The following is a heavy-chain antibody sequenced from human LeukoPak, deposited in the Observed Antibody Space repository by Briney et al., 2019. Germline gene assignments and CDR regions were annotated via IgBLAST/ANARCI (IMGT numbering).Heavy chain of an antibody. D-gene: IGHD1-26*01. CDR3: ARDTTNSYADDYYFDY. V-gene: IGHV3-66*01. Sequence: GGSLRLSCAASGFTPTSNYMSWVRQPPGTGLEWVSFIYSEGSTYYAQYVKGRFTISRDNSKNTLYLKMNSLRAEDTAVYYCARDTTNSYADDYYFDYWGQGTLVTVSS. CDR2: IYSEGST. CDR1: GFTPTSNY. J-gene: IGHJ4*02.